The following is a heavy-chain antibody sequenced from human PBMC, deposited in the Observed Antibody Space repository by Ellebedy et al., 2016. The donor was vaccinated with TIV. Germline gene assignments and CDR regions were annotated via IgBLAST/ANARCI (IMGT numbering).Heavy chain of an antibody. J-gene: IGHJ4*02. D-gene: IGHD2-2*01. CDR1: GFTFSNYW. CDR3: ARGGYAYAEGTD. CDR2: IKQDGSEK. Sequence: PGGSLRLSCAASGFTFSNYWMTWVRQAPGKGLEWVANIKQDGSEKYYADSVKGRFTISRDNAKNSLYLQMNSLRAEDTAVFYCARGGYAYAEGTDWGQGTLVTVSS. V-gene: IGHV3-7*03.